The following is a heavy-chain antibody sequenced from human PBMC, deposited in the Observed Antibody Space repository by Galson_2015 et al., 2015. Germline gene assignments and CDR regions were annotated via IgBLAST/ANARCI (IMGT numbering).Heavy chain of an antibody. CDR2: IYYSGST. CDR1: GASISSTIYY. V-gene: IGHV4-39*01. J-gene: IGHJ5*02. CDR3: ARLAGSSGWFDP. Sequence: ATLSLTCTVSGASISSTIYYWGWIRQPPGKGLEWIGSIYYSGSTYYNPSLKSRVTISVGTSKNQFSLKLSSVTAADTAVYYCARLAGSSGWFDPWGQGTLVTVSS. D-gene: IGHD6-19*01.